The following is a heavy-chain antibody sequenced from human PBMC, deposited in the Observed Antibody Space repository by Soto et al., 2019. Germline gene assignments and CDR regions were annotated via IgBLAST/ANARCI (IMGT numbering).Heavy chain of an antibody. Sequence: QVHLVQSGAEMKKPGSSVKVSCKVSGGDLTNSGISWVRQAPGQGLEWMGGIFPLLAMVDYSQKFQGRVTITAAESTNTAYMDLGSLKSDDTAVYYCAKADGTGFKSWGQGTLVIVSS. J-gene: IGHJ4*02. CDR1: GGDLTNSG. D-gene: IGHD1-1*01. CDR3: AKADGTGFKS. CDR2: IFPLLAMV. V-gene: IGHV1-69*04.